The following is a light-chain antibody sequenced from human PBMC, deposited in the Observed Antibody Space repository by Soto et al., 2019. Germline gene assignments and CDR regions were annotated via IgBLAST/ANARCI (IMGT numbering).Light chain of an antibody. CDR1: SSNIGSNT. Sequence: QSVLTQPPSASGTPGQRVTISCSGSSSNIGSNTVNWYQQLPGTAPKLLIYNYNQRPSGVPDRFSGSKSGTSASLAISGLQSEDEADYYCAAWDDSLNGWVFGGGTKLTVL. CDR2: NYN. V-gene: IGLV1-44*01. CDR3: AAWDDSLNGWV. J-gene: IGLJ3*02.